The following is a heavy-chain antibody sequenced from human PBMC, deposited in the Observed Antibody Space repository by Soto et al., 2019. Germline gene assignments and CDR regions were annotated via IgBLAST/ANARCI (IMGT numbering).Heavy chain of an antibody. CDR1: GGSIISGY. J-gene: IGHJ4*02. Sequence: PSETLSVTCTVSGGSIISGYWSWIRQPPGKGLEWIGYISYSGNTNYNPSLKSRVTMSVDTPKNQFSLRLSSVTTADTAVYYCAGLRGYAGSPIDYWGQGTLVTVSS. CDR2: ISYSGNT. D-gene: IGHD2-15*01. CDR3: AGLRGYAGSPIDY. V-gene: IGHV4-59*01.